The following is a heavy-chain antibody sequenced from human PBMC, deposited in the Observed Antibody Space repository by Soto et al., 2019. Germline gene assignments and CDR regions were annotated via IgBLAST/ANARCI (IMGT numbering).Heavy chain of an antibody. V-gene: IGHV3-53*01. Sequence: PGGSLRLSCAASGFTVSSNYMSWVRQAPGKGLEWVSVIYSGGSTYYADSVKGRFTISRDNSKNTLYLQMNSLRAEETAVYYCARYDFYGGWSFHYWGQGTLLTVSS. CDR3: ARYDFYGGWSFHY. D-gene: IGHD6-19*01. J-gene: IGHJ4*02. CDR1: GFTVSSNY. CDR2: IYSGGST.